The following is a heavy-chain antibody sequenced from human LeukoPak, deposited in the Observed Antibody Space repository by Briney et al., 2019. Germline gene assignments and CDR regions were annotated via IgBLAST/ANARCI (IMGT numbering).Heavy chain of an antibody. CDR3: ARDTSPSIAAAGYDAFDI. D-gene: IGHD6-13*01. Sequence: SETLSLTCTVSGGSISSYHWSWIRQPAGKGLEWIGHIYTSGSTNYNPSLKSRVTISVDTSKNQFSLKLSSATAADTAVYYCARDTSPSIAAAGYDAFDIWGQGTMVTVSS. J-gene: IGHJ3*02. V-gene: IGHV4-4*07. CDR1: GGSISSYH. CDR2: IYTSGST.